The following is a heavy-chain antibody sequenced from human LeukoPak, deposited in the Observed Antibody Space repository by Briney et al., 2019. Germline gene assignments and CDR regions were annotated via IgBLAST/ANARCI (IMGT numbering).Heavy chain of an antibody. V-gene: IGHV1-2*02. CDR1: GYTFTGYY. J-gene: IGHJ4*02. CDR2: INPNSGGT. Sequence: GASVKVSCKASGYTFTGYYMHWVRQAPGQGLEWMGWINPNSGGTNYAQKFQGRVTMTRDTSISTAYMELSRLRSDDTAVYYCARGLDDSSGYYADYWGQGTLVTVSS. D-gene: IGHD3-22*01. CDR3: ARGLDDSSGYYADY.